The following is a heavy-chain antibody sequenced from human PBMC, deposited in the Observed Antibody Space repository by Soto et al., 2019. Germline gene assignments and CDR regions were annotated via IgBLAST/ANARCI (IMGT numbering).Heavy chain of an antibody. J-gene: IGHJ6*02. CDR1: GFTFSSYA. Sequence: GGSLRLSCAASGFTFSSYAMSWVRQAPGKGLERVSAISGSGGSTYYADSVKGRFTISRDNSKNTLYLQMNSLRAEDTAVYYCAKYMVPPQIVRGSYWVYYYGMDVWGQGTTVTVSS. CDR3: AKYMVPPQIVRGSYWVYYYGMDV. CDR2: ISGSGGST. D-gene: IGHD3-16*01. V-gene: IGHV3-23*01.